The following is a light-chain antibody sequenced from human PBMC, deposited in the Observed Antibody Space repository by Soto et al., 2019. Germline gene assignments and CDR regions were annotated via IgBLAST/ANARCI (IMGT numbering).Light chain of an antibody. Sequence: EIVLTQSPGTVSLSPGDRATLSCRASQSISANYLAWYQQKPGQAPRLLIYGVSIRATGIPDRIAGSGSGPDFTLTISILEPEYFTVYYCHQYGVLPKTFGQGTKVDIK. CDR2: GVS. V-gene: IGKV3-20*01. J-gene: IGKJ1*01. CDR3: HQYGVLPKT. CDR1: QSISANY.